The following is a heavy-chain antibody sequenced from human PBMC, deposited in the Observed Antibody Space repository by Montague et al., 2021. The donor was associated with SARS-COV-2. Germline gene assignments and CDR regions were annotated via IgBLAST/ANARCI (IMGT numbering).Heavy chain of an antibody. CDR2: INHSGST. CDR1: SGSFRGYN. J-gene: IGHJ6*02. CDR3: ARLGAITLVRGITKADYSNYGMDV. V-gene: IGHV4-34*01. Sequence: SETLSLTCAVSSGSFRGYNWSWIRHLPGKGLEWMGEINHSGSTTYNQSPESRVSISVDTSNKQFSTKVTSVTAADTAVYYCARLGAITLVRGITKADYSNYGMDVWGQGTTVTVSS. D-gene: IGHD3-10*01.